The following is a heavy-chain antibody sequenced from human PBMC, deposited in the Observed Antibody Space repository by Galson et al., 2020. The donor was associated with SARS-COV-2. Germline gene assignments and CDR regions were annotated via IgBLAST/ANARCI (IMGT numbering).Heavy chain of an antibody. CDR3: ATMAPVTAANHWFDP. CDR2: FDPADGET. Sequence: ASVQVSCKVSGYTLTELYMHWVRQAPGKGLEWMGGFDPADGETIYAQKFQGRVTMTEDTSTDTAYMELSSLRSEDTAVYYCATMAPVTAANHWFDPWGQGTLVTVSS. V-gene: IGHV1-24*01. D-gene: IGHD4-4*01. J-gene: IGHJ5*02. CDR1: GYTLTELY.